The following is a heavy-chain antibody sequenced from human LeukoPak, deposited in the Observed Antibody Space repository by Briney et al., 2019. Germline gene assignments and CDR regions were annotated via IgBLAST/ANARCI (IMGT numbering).Heavy chain of an antibody. CDR1: GFTFSSYG. Sequence: GRSLRLSCAASGFTFSSYGMHWVRQAPGKGLEWVAVISYDGSNKYYADSVKGRFTISRDNSKNTLYLQMNSLRAEDTAVYYCAEDRRSVATLLSGYYYYYGMDVWGKGTTVTVS. J-gene: IGHJ6*04. D-gene: IGHD5-12*01. CDR2: ISYDGSNK. CDR3: AEDRRSVATLLSGYYYYYGMDV. V-gene: IGHV3-30*18.